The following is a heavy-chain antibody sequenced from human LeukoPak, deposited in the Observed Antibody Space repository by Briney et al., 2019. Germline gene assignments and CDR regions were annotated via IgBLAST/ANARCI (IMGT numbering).Heavy chain of an antibody. D-gene: IGHD2-2*01. CDR1: GFSFTDYA. J-gene: IGHJ4*02. CDR2: ISFDGSNK. Sequence: LTGGSLRLSCAASGFSFTDYAMHWVRQAPGKGLEWVALISFDGSNKYYADSVKGQFDISRDNSKNTLYLQVNSLRPEDTAVYYCASLDRYCSSPSCYSDYWGQGTLVTVSS. CDR3: ASLDRYCSSPSCYSDY. V-gene: IGHV3-30*09.